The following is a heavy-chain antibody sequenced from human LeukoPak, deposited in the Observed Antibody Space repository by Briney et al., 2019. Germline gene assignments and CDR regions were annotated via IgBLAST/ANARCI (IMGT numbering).Heavy chain of an antibody. CDR3: AKGALSMIVVVTWSDY. J-gene: IGHJ4*02. CDR1: RFTFDDYA. Sequence: PGGSLRLSCAASRFTFDDYAMRWVRQAPGKGLEWVSAISGSGGSTYYADSVKGRFTISRDNSKNTLYLQMNSLRAEDTAVYYCAKGALSMIVVVTWSDYWGQGTLVTVSS. D-gene: IGHD3-22*01. V-gene: IGHV3-23*01. CDR2: ISGSGGST.